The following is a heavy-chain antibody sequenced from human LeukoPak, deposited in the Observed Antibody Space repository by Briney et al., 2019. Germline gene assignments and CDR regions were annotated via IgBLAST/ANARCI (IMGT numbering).Heavy chain of an antibody. D-gene: IGHD2-2*01. Sequence: PSETLSLTCTVSGGSISSGSYYWSWIRQPAGKGLEWIGRIYTSGSTNYNPSLKSRVTISVDTSKNQFSLKLSSVTAADTAVYYCAREYVVPAAMSLNDFDLWGRGTLVTVSS. CDR3: AREYVVPAAMSLNDFDL. CDR1: GGSISSGSYY. V-gene: IGHV4-61*02. J-gene: IGHJ2*01. CDR2: IYTSGST.